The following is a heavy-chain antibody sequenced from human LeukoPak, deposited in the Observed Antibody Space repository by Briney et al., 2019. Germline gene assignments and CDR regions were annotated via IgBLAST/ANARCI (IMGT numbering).Heavy chain of an antibody. CDR3: ATRGTTATKYFEH. D-gene: IGHD1-1*01. V-gene: IGHV3-23*01. J-gene: IGHJ4*02. Sequence: GGSLRLSCAASGFTFSSYVMSWVRQAPGKELGWVSTIIGSGGSTYYADSVKGRFTISRDNSKNTLHLQMNSLRAEDTAVYYCATRGTTATKYFEHWGQGTLVTVSS. CDR1: GFTFSSYV. CDR2: IIGSGGST.